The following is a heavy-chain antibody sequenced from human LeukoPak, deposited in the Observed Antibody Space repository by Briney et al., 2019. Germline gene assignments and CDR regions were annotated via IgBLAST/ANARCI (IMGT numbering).Heavy chain of an antibody. Sequence: PSETLSLTCTVSGGSISSSSYYWGWIRQPPGKGLEWIGSIYYSGSTYYNPSPKSRVTISVDTSKNQFSLKLSSVTAADTAVYYCARQDITIFGVVIIPTFFDYWGQGTLVTVSS. J-gene: IGHJ4*02. V-gene: IGHV4-39*01. CDR1: GGSISSSSYY. D-gene: IGHD3-3*01. CDR2: IYYSGST. CDR3: ARQDITIFGVVIIPTFFDY.